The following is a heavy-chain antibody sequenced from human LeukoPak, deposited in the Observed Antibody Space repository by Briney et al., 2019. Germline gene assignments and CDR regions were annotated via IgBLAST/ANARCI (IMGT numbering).Heavy chain of an antibody. J-gene: IGHJ5*02. CDR2: ISYDGSNK. V-gene: IGHV3-30*03. CDR1: GFTFSSYG. D-gene: IGHD2-2*01. CDR3: ARNAGLRYCSSTSCWGPSWFDP. Sequence: GGSLRLSCAASGFTFSSYGMHWVRQAPGKGLEWVAVISYDGSNKYYADSVKGRFTISRDNSKNTLYLQMNSLRAEDTAVYYCARNAGLRYCSSTSCWGPSWFDPWGQGTLVTVSS.